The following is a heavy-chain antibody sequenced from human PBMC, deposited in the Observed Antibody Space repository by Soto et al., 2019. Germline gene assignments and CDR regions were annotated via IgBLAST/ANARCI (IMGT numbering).Heavy chain of an antibody. J-gene: IGHJ6*02. V-gene: IGHV1-69*01. CDR3: ARGSLGDTIFGTYSSGMDV. CDR1: GGTFSSYA. D-gene: IGHD3-3*01. CDR2: IIPIFGTA. Sequence: QVQLVQSGAEVKKPGSSVKVSCKASGGTFSSYAISWVRQAPGQGLEWMGGIIPIFGTANSAQKFQGRVTITADESTSTAYMELSSLRSEDTAVYYCARGSLGDTIFGTYSSGMDVWGQGTTVTVSS.